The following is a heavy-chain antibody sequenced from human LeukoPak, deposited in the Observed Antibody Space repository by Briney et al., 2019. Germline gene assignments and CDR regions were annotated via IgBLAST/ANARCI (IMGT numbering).Heavy chain of an antibody. CDR2: IYSGGST. CDR1: GFTFSSYN. V-gene: IGHV3-53*01. Sequence: GGSLRLSCAASGFTFSSYNMNWVRQAPGKGLEWVSIIYSGGSTFYADSVKGRFTISRDNSKNTLYLQMNSLRAEDTAVYYCARDSYYYDSSGYWSSWGQGTLVTVSS. CDR3: ARDSYYYDSSGYWSS. J-gene: IGHJ4*02. D-gene: IGHD3-22*01.